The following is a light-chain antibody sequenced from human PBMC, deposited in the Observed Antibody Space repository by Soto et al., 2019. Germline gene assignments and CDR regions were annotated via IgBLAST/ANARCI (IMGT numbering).Light chain of an antibody. CDR3: SAYTRSNTYV. CDR1: SSDVGAYNF. Sequence: QSVLTQPASVSGSPGQSITIFCTGTSSDVGAYNFVSWFQHHPGKDPRLMIYDVSHRPSGVSNRFSGSKSGNTASLTISGLQGADEADYYCSAYTRSNTYVFGTGTKLTVL. J-gene: IGLJ1*01. V-gene: IGLV2-14*01. CDR2: DVS.